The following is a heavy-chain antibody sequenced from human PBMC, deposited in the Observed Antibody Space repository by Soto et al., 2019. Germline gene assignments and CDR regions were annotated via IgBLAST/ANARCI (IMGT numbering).Heavy chain of an antibody. CDR3: ARVTAGDCSGGGCPFFDY. CDR2: INPNSGGT. CDR1: GYTFTGYY. Sequence: QVQLVQSGAEVKKPGASVKVSCKASGYTFTGYYMHWVRQAPGQGLEWMGWINPNSGGTNYAQKFQGRVTMTRDTSISTAYMELSRLRSDDTAVYYCARVTAGDCSGGGCPFFDYWGQGTLVTVSS. D-gene: IGHD2-15*01. V-gene: IGHV1-2*02. J-gene: IGHJ4*02.